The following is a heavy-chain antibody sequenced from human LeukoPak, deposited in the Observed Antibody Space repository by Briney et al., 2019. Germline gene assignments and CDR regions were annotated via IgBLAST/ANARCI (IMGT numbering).Heavy chain of an antibody. J-gene: IGHJ4*02. D-gene: IGHD3-22*01. CDR3: AKDLYYYDSSGHTFDY. V-gene: IGHV3-23*01. CDR2: ISGSGGST. Sequence: GGSLRLSCAASGFTFSSYAMSWVRQAPGKGLEWVSAISGSGGSTYYADSMKGRFTISRDNSKNTLYLQMNSLRAEDTAVYYCAKDLYYYDSSGHTFDYWGQGTLVTVSS. CDR1: GFTFSSYA.